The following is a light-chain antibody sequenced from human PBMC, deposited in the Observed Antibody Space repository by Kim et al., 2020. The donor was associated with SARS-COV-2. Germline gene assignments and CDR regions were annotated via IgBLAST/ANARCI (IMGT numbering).Light chain of an antibody. V-gene: IGLV3-19*01. CDR3: NSRDSSGYRM. J-gene: IGLJ3*02. CDR1: SLRIYC. Sequence: VALGQTVRITGQGDSLRIYCASWYQQKPGRAPVLVIYGKSNRPSGIPDRFSGSSSGNTASLTITGAQAEDEADYNCNSRDSSGYRMFGRGAQLTVL. CDR2: GKS.